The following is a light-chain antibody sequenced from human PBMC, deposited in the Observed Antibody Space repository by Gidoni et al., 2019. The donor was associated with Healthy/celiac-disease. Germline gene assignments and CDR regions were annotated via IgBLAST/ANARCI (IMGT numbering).Light chain of an antibody. J-gene: IGKJ4*01. Sequence: AIQLTQSPSSLSASVGDRVTITCRASQGISSALTWYQQKPGKAPNLLIYDASSLESGVPPRFSGSVSGTDFTRTISSLQPEDFATYYCQQFNNYPLTFGGGTKVEIK. CDR1: QGISSA. V-gene: IGKV1D-13*01. CDR3: QQFNNYPLT. CDR2: DAS.